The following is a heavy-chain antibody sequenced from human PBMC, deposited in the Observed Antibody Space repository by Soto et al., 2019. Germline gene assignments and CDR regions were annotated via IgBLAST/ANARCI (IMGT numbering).Heavy chain of an antibody. Sequence: SETLSLTCTVSGGSISSYYWSWIRQPPGKGLEWIGYIYYSGNTNYNPSLKSRVTISVDTSKNQFSLKLSSVTAADTAVYYCARVTNYYYYYMDVWGKGTTVTVSS. V-gene: IGHV4-59*13. CDR3: ARVTNYYYYYMDV. J-gene: IGHJ6*03. CDR2: IYYSGNT. CDR1: GGSISSYY.